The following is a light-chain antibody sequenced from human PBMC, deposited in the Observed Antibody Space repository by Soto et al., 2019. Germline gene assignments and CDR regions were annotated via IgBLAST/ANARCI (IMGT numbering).Light chain of an antibody. Sequence: EIVLTQSPATLSLSPGERATLSCRASQSMSSYLAWYQQKPDQAPRLLIYDASNRATGIPARFSGSGSGTDFTLTTSSLEPEDFAVYYCQQRSNWPYTFGQGTKLEIK. CDR3: QQRSNWPYT. J-gene: IGKJ2*01. CDR1: QSMSSY. V-gene: IGKV3-11*01. CDR2: DAS.